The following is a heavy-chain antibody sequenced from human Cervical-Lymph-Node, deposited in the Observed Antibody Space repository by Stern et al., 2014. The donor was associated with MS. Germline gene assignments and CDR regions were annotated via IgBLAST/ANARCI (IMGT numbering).Heavy chain of an antibody. CDR2: IHNGGAT. Sequence: EVQLVESGGGLIQPGGSLRLSCAASGFTVSSSYMSWVRQAPGKGLEWVSAIHNGGATYYADSVKGRFTISRDNSKNTLDFQMSSLRAEDTAVYYCARVGRGYISGYSFDYWAQGTLVTVSS. J-gene: IGHJ4*02. D-gene: IGHD5-18*01. CDR3: ARVGRGYISGYSFDY. V-gene: IGHV3-53*01. CDR1: GFTVSSSY.